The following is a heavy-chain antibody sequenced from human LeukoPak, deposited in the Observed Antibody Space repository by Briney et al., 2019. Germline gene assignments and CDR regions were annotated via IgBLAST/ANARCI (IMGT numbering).Heavy chain of an antibody. J-gene: IGHJ5*02. D-gene: IGHD1-1*01. CDR3: AREGTSGTHLNWFDP. V-gene: IGHV4-59*01. CDR1: GGSISSYY. Sequence: SETLSLTCTVPGGSISSYYWSWIRQPPGKGLEWIGHIYGSGSTNYNPSLKSRVTLSVDTSKNQFSLKLSSVTAADTAVYYCAREGTSGTHLNWFDPWGQGTLVTVSS. CDR2: IYGSGST.